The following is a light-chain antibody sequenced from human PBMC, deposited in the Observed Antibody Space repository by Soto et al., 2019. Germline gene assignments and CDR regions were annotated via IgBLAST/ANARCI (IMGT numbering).Light chain of an antibody. CDR2: GAS. J-gene: IGKJ1*01. V-gene: IGKV3-20*01. CDR1: QSVRSNF. Sequence: EIVLTPSPGTLSLSPGERATLSCRASQSVRSNFLAWYQQKPGQAPRLLIYGASNRATGIPDRFSGSGSGTDFTLTITRLEPEDFAMYYCQRYDSFRTFGQGTKVDIK. CDR3: QRYDSFRT.